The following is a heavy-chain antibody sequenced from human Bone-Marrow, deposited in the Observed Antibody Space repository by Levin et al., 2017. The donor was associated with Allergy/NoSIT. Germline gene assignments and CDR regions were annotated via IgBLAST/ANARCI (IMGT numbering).Heavy chain of an antibody. Sequence: ESLKISCAASGFTFKTYAMSWVRQAPGKGLEWVSGIGATGGGSTYYADSVKGRFTVSRDNSKNTLYLKINTLRPEDTAIYYCAKGHGTGAAPEYWGQGVLVTVSS. CDR3: AKGHGTGAAPEY. D-gene: IGHD2-8*02. J-gene: IGHJ4*02. V-gene: IGHV3-23*01. CDR1: GFTFKTYA. CDR2: IGATGGGST.